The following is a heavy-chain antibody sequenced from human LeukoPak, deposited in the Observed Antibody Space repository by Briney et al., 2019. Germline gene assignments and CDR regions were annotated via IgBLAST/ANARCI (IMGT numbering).Heavy chain of an antibody. CDR3: ARDHDDSSGYRF. CDR1: GFTFSSYA. CDR2: ISYDGSNK. V-gene: IGHV3-30-3*01. D-gene: IGHD3-22*01. Sequence: GRSLRLSCAASGFTFSSYAMHWVRQAPGKGLEWVAVISYDGSNKYYADSVKDRFTISRDNSKNTLYLQMNSLRAEDTAVYYCARDHDDSSGYRFWGQGTLVTVSS. J-gene: IGHJ4*02.